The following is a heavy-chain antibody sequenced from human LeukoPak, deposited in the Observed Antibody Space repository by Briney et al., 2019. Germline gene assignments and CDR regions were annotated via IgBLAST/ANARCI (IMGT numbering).Heavy chain of an antibody. J-gene: IGHJ6*02. V-gene: IGHV1-2*02. D-gene: IGHD6-19*01. Sequence: ASVKVSCKASGYTFTGNYLHWVRQAPGQGLEWMGWINPNNGGTNYAQKFQGRVTMTRDTSISTVYMELSRLRSDDTAVYYCARYGAVAGTGPSNGMDVWGQGTTVTVSS. CDR2: INPNNGGT. CDR3: ARYGAVAGTGPSNGMDV. CDR1: GYTFTGNY.